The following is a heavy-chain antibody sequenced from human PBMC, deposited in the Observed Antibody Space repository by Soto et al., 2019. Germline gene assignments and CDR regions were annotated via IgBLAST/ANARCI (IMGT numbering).Heavy chain of an antibody. CDR3: ARCPDGSDDNQYYYYGMDV. D-gene: IGHD1-26*01. CDR2: SYSGGST. CDR1: GFTVSSNY. Sequence: EVQLVETGGGLIQPGGSLRLSCAASGFTVSSNYMSWVRQAPGKGLEWVSVSYSGGSTYYADYVKGRFTISRDNSKNTLYLQMNSLRAEDTAVYYCARCPDGSDDNQYYYYGMDVWGQGTTVTVSS. V-gene: IGHV3-53*02. J-gene: IGHJ6*02.